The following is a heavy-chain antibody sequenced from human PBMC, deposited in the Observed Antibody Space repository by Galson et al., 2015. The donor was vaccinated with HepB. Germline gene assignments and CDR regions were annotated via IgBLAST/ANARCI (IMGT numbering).Heavy chain of an antibody. V-gene: IGHV3-30*02. J-gene: IGHJ4*02. D-gene: IGHD5-12*01. CDR2: IRFDGSDR. Sequence: SLRLSCAASGFTFSRYAMHWVRQAPGKGLEWVTFIRFDGSDRYYADSVKGRFTISRDNSKNTMYLQMNGLRAEDTAVYYCAKERYYSGYDGYFLDYWGQGTLVTVSS. CDR1: GFTFSRYA. CDR3: AKERYYSGYDGYFLDY.